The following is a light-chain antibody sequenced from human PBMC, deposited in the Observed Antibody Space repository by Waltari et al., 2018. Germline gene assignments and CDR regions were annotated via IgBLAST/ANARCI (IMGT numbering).Light chain of an antibody. V-gene: IGKV1-27*01. CDR3: QQYNSAPLT. J-gene: IGKJ3*01. CDR2: GSS. Sequence: DIQTTHSPSALSATVGDSVTITCRASQDINNYLVWYQQKPGKVPKVLIYGSSTLQSGVPSRFSGSGSGTDFTLTITSLQPEDFATYYCQQYNSAPLTFGPGTKVDIK. CDR1: QDINNY.